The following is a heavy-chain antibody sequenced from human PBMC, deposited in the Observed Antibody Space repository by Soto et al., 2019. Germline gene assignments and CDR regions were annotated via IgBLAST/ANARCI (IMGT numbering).Heavy chain of an antibody. CDR3: ARDHGSGSSH. D-gene: IGHD3-10*01. CDR2: IYYSGST. CDR1: GGSISSSSYY. V-gene: IGHV4-61*01. J-gene: IGHJ4*02. Sequence: SETLSLTCTVSGGSISSSSYYWGWIRQPPGKGLEWIGNIYYSGSTNYNPSLKSRVTISVDTSKNQFSLKLSSVTAADTAVYYCARDHGSGSSHWGQGTLVTVSS.